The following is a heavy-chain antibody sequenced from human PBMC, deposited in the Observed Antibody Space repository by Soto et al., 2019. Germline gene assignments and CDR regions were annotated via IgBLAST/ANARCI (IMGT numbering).Heavy chain of an antibody. J-gene: IGHJ3*02. Sequence: SETLSLTCAVSGGSISSGGYYWSWIRQHPGKGLEWIGYMFYSGSTNYNPSLKSRVTISVDTSKNQFSLKLSSVTAADAAVYYCARVWGGAFDIWGQGTMVTVSS. CDR2: MFYSGST. D-gene: IGHD3-10*01. V-gene: IGHV4-61*08. CDR3: ARVWGGAFDI. CDR1: GGSISSGGYY.